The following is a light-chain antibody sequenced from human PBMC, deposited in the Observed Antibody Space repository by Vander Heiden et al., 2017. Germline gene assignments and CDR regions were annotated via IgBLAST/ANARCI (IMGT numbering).Light chain of an antibody. CDR3: QQSDSTPGT. J-gene: IGKJ1*01. CDR1: QSISSY. V-gene: IGKV1-39*01. CDR2: AAS. Sequence: DIQMTQSPSSLSASVGDRVTITCRASQSISSYLNWYQQKPGKAPKLLIYAASSLQSGVPSRFSASGSGTDFTLTISSLQPEDFATYYCQQSDSTPGTFGQGTKVEIK.